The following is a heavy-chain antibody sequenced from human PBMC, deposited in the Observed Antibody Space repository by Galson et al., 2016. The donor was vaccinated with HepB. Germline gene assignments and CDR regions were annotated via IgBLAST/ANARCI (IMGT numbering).Heavy chain of an antibody. CDR3: AREGGDSGGSRPDMNWFDP. D-gene: IGHD2-15*01. J-gene: IGHJ5*02. CDR2: ISSSSSNI. V-gene: IGHV3-48*04. CDR1: GFTFSSYS. Sequence: SLRLSCAASGFTFSSYSMSWVRQAPGKGLEWVSYISSSSSNIYYADSVKGRFTISRDNAKNSLYLQMNSLRAEDTAVYYCAREGGDSGGSRPDMNWFDPWGQGALVTVSS.